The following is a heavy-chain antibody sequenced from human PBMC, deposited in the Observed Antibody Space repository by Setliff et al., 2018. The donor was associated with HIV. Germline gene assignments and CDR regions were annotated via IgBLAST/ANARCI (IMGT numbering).Heavy chain of an antibody. CDR1: GFTFGDYV. Sequence: PGGSLRLSCTASGFTFGDYVMSWVRQAPGKGLEWVGFIRSKAYGGTTEYAASVKGRFTVSRDDSKSIAYLQMNSLKTEDTAVYYCTRDDYCIEHWGQGTLVTVSS. J-gene: IGHJ4*02. V-gene: IGHV3-49*04. CDR3: TRDDYCIEH. D-gene: IGHD4-17*01. CDR2: IRSKAYGGTT.